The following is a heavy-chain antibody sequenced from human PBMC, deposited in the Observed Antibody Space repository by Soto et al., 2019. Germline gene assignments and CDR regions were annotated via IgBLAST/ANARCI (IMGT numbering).Heavy chain of an antibody. Sequence: SYTISLTCTVSGGSINRSSYYWGWIRQPPGKGLEWIGSIYYSGSTYYNPSLKGRVTISVDTSKNQFSLKLSSVTAADTAVYYCARQEGATACDSWGQGTMVSVS. CDR2: IYYSGST. CDR1: GGSINRSSYY. V-gene: IGHV4-39*01. CDR3: ARQEGATACDS. J-gene: IGHJ3*02. D-gene: IGHD1-26*01.